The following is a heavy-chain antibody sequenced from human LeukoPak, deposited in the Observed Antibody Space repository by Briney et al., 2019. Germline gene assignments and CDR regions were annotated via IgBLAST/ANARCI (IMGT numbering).Heavy chain of an antibody. CDR2: ISAYNGNT. CDR3: AREASFSQQLVPYYYMDV. J-gene: IGHJ6*03. CDR1: GYTFTSYG. Sequence: ASVKVSCKASGYTFTSYGISWVRQAPGQGLEWMGWISAYNGNTNYAQKLQGRVTMTTDTSTSTAYMELRSLRSDDTAVYYCAREASFSQQLVPYYYMDVWGKGTTVTVSS. D-gene: IGHD6-13*01. V-gene: IGHV1-18*01.